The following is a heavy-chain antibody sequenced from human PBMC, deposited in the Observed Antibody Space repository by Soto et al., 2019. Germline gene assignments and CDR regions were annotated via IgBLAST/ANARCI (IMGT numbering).Heavy chain of an antibody. J-gene: IGHJ4*02. Sequence: SETLSLTCTVSGGSISSYYWSWIRQPPGKGLEWIGYIYYSGSTNYNPSLKSRVTISVDTSKNQFSLKLSSVTAADTAVYYCARWSRLEGDGYNYYYFDYWGQGTLVTVSS. CDR2: IYYSGST. CDR1: GGSISSYY. CDR3: ARWSRLEGDGYNYYYFDY. V-gene: IGHV4-59*08. D-gene: IGHD5-12*01.